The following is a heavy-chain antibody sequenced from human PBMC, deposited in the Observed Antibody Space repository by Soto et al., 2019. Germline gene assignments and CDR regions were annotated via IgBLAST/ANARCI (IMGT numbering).Heavy chain of an antibody. J-gene: IGHJ4*02. CDR2: IWYDGSNK. V-gene: IGHV3-33*03. D-gene: IGHD2-2*01. CDR3: ASRSPALAY. CDR1: GFTFSSYG. Sequence: QVQLVESGGGVVQPGRSLRLSCAASGFTFSSYGMHWVRQAPGKGLEWVAVIWYDGSNKYYADSVKVRFTISIDNSKNTLYLHMNSLLAADTPVSYCASRSPALAYWGQGTLVTVSS.